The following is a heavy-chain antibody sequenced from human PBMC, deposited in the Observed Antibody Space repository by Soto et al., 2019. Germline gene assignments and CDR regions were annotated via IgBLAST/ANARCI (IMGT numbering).Heavy chain of an antibody. J-gene: IGHJ6*03. V-gene: IGHV1-18*01. CDR2: ISAYNGNT. CDR3: ARGMVRGVIITHLWYMDV. CDR1: GYTFTIYG. D-gene: IGHD3-10*01. Sequence: VKVSCRDSGYTFTIYGISWVRRAPGQGREWMGWISAYNGNTNYAQKRQCRVTMTTDTSTSTAYMELRSLRSDDTAVYYCARGMVRGVIITHLWYMDVWGKGTTVTVSS.